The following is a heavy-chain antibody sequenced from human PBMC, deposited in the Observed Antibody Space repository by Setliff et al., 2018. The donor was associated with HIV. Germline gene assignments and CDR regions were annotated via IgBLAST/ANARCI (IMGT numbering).Heavy chain of an antibody. Sequence: TLSLTCTVSGGSITSGSYYWSWIRQPAGKGLEWSGHIYTSGSTNYNPSLKSRVIMSVDTPKKQFYLKLGSVTAADTAVYYCARDRYGGTYDAFEIWGQGTRVTVSS. CDR1: GGSITSGSYY. J-gene: IGHJ3*02. V-gene: IGHV4-61*09. CDR3: ARDRYGGTYDAFEI. CDR2: IYTSGST. D-gene: IGHD1-26*01.